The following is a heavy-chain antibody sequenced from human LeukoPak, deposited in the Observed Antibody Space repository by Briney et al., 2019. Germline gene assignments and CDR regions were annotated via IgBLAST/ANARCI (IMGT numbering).Heavy chain of an antibody. CDR1: GGSISSSSYY. Sequence: PSETLSLTCTVSGGSISSSSYYWGWIRQPPGKGLEWIGSIYYSGSTYYNPSLKSRVTISVDTSKNQFSLKLSSVTAADTAMYYCAGYGNHWDWYFDPWGRGTLVTVSS. CDR2: IYYSGST. D-gene: IGHD4-11*01. CDR3: AGYGNHWDWYFDP. V-gene: IGHV4-39*07. J-gene: IGHJ2*01.